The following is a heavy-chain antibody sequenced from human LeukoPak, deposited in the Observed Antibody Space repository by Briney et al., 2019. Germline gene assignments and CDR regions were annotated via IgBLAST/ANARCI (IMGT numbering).Heavy chain of an antibody. D-gene: IGHD1-26*01. J-gene: IGHJ3*02. CDR1: GFTFRSYT. Sequence: PGGSLRLSCASSGFTFRSYTLNWVRQAPGKGLKWVSSITSSSNYIYYADSVKGRFTISRDNAKNSLYLQVNSLRAEDTAVYYCARDKTTHSGATTYAFDIWGQGTMVTVSS. V-gene: IGHV3-21*01. CDR3: ARDKTTHSGATTYAFDI. CDR2: ITSSSNYI.